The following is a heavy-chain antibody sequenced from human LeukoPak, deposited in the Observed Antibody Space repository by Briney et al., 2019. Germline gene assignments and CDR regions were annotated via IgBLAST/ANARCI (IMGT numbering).Heavy chain of an antibody. J-gene: IGHJ4*02. CDR1: GGSISSGGYS. V-gene: IGHV4-30-2*01. Sequence: TLSLTCAVSGGSISSGGYSWSWIRQPPGKGLEWIGYIYHSGSTYYNPSLKSRVTISVDRSKNQFSLKLSSVTAADTAVYYCARGGRLPFDYWGQGTLVTVSS. D-gene: IGHD3-10*01. CDR3: ARGGRLPFDY. CDR2: IYHSGST.